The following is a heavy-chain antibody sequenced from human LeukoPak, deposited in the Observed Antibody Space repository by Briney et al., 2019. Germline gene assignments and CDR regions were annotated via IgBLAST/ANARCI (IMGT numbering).Heavy chain of an antibody. CDR3: VKDRYVDY. D-gene: IGHD3-16*01. V-gene: IGHV3-64D*09. CDR2: ININGGST. J-gene: IGHJ4*02. CDR1: GFSFSGSA. Sequence: GGSLRLSCAASGFSFSGSAMHWVRQAPGKGLEYVSSININGGSTYYADSVKGRFTISRDNSKNTLYLQMGSLRAEDTAVYYCVKDRYVDYWGQGTLVTVSS.